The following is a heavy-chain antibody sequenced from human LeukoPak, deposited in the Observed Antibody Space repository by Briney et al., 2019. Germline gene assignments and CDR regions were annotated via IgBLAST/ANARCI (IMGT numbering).Heavy chain of an antibody. CDR3: AKVGSSWTGYYYGMDV. V-gene: IGHV3-23*01. Sequence: GGSLRLSCAASGFTFSSYAMSWVRQAPGKGLEWVSAISGSGGSTYYADSVKGRFTISGDNSKNTLYLQMNSLRAEDTAVYYCAKVGSSWTGYYYGMDVWGQGTTVTVSS. CDR2: ISGSGGST. D-gene: IGHD6-13*01. CDR1: GFTFSSYA. J-gene: IGHJ6*02.